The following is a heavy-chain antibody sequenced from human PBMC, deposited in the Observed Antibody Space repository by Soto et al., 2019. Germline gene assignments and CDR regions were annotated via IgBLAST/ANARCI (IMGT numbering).Heavy chain of an antibody. V-gene: IGHV3-48*01. CDR1: GFTFSTYS. D-gene: IGHD6-19*01. J-gene: IGHJ4*02. CDR2: ISGTSSTK. Sequence: EVQLVESGGGLVQPGGSLRLSCAASGFTFSTYSMNWVRQAPGKGLEWVSYISGTSSTKYYADSVKGRFTVSRDNDKNSLYLQMSSLRAEDTAVYYCARDYTEQSLNYWGQGTLVTVSS. CDR3: ARDYTEQSLNY.